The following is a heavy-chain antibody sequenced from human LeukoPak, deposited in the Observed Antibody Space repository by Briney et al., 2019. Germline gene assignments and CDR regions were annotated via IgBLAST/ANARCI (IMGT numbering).Heavy chain of an antibody. CDR1: GFTFSDYS. D-gene: IGHD3-10*01. J-gene: IGHJ4*02. Sequence: GGSLRLSCAASGFTFSDYSMNWVRQAPGKGLEWVSSISSSSSYIYYVDSVKGRFTVSKDNAKNSLYLQMNSLRAEDTALYYCARYSTGSGSYYNGIDYWGQGTLVIVSS. V-gene: IGHV3-21*04. CDR2: ISSSSSYI. CDR3: ARYSTGSGSYYNGIDY.